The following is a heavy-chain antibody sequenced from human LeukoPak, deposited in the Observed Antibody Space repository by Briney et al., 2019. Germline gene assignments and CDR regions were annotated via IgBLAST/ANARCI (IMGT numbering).Heavy chain of an antibody. D-gene: IGHD1-26*01. CDR1: EFTFSSYS. CDR2: ISNGSGNR. CDR3: ARAAKWEFYHYYMDV. J-gene: IGHJ6*03. V-gene: IGHV3-48*01. Sequence: GGSLRLPCVASEFTFSSYSKLWARQAPGRGLVWISYISNGSGNRYYADSVKGRFTISRDNAKNLLYLQMNNLRADDTAVYYCARAAKWEFYHYYMDVWGKGTTVAVSS.